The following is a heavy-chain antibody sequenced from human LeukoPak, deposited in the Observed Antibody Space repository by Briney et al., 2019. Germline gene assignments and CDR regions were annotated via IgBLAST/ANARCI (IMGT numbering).Heavy chain of an antibody. Sequence: SVKVSCKASGYTFTSYYMHWVRQAPGQGLEWMGGIIPIFGTANYAQKFQGRVTITADKSTSTAYMELSSLRSEDTAVYYCARLGQHDYDHNWGQGTLVTVSS. CDR1: GYTFTSYY. CDR3: ARLGQHDYDHN. CDR2: IIPIFGTA. J-gene: IGHJ1*01. V-gene: IGHV1-69*06. D-gene: IGHD4-17*01.